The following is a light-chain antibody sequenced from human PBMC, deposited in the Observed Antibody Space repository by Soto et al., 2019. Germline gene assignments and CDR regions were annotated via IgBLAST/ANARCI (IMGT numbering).Light chain of an antibody. CDR1: SSDVGGYNY. CDR3: SLYTSSSPYG. CDR2: GVS. V-gene: IGLV2-14*01. Sequence: QSALTQPASVSGCPVQSITISCTGTSSDVGGYNYVSWYQQHPGDSPRLRIYGVSNRPSGVSNRFSGSKSGNSASLTPSRLQAEDVADSYCSLYTSSSPYGFRTGTKVTAL. J-gene: IGLJ1*01.